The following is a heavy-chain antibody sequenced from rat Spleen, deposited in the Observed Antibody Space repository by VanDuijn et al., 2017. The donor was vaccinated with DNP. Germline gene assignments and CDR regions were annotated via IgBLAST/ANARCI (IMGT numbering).Heavy chain of an antibody. Sequence: EVQLVESGGGLVQPGRSLKLSCAASGFIFSDYNMAWVRQAPKKGLEWVATISYDGFRTTYYRDSVRGRFTVSRHNAENTVSLQMNSLRSEDTATYYCARVQLGYYALDAWGQGTSVTVSS. CDR2: ISYDGFRTT. D-gene: IGHD5-1*01. CDR1: GFIFSDYN. J-gene: IGHJ4*01. CDR3: ARVQLGYYALDA. V-gene: IGHV5-7*01.